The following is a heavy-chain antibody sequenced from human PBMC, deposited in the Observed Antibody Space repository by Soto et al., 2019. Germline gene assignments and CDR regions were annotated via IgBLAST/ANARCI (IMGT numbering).Heavy chain of an antibody. CDR2: ISSSSSTI. CDR1: GFTFSSYS. J-gene: IGHJ6*03. Sequence: GGSLRLSCAASGFTFSSYSMNWVRQAPGKGLEWVSYISSSSSTIYYADSVKGRFTISRDNAKNSLYLQMNSLRDEDTAVYYCARVGGDFWSGYYPINYMDVWGKGTTVTV. D-gene: IGHD3-3*01. CDR3: ARVGGDFWSGYYPINYMDV. V-gene: IGHV3-48*02.